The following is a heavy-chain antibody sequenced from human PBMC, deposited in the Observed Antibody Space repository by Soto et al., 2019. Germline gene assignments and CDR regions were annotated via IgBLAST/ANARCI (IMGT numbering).Heavy chain of an antibody. CDR3: ARDLALAGNY. V-gene: IGHV3-21*01. Sequence: PGGSLRLSCAASGFTFSSYAMDWVRQTPGKGLEWVSSISSTSSYTHYSDSVKGRFTISRDNANISLFLQMNSLRAEDTATYYCARDLALAGNYWGQGDLVTVSS. D-gene: IGHD6-19*01. CDR1: GFTFSSYA. CDR2: ISSTSSYT. J-gene: IGHJ4*02.